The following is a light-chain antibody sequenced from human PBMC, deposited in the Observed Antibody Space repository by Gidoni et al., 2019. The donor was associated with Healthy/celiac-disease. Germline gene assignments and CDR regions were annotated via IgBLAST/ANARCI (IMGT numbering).Light chain of an antibody. CDR3: QRDNSYPWT. V-gene: IGKV1-5*03. J-gene: IGKJ1*01. CDR2: KAS. CDR1: QSISSW. Sequence: DLQQPQYPSTLSASVGDRVAITCRVSQSISSWLAWYQQKPGKAPKLLIYKASSLESGVPSRFSGGVCATEFTLTISSLQADGFATYYCQRDNSYPWTFXXXTKVEIK.